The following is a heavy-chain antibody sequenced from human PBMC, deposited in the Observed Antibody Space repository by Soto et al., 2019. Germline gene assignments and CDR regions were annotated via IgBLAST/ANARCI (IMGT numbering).Heavy chain of an antibody. V-gene: IGHV4-59*08. J-gene: IGHJ4*02. Sequence: SETLSLTCTVSGGSISSYYWSWIRQPPGKGLEWIGYIHYSGSTNYNPSLKSRVTISVDTSKNQFSLKLSSVTAADPAVYYCATGGMFMTYLVYWGQGTLVTVSS. CDR1: GGSISSYY. CDR3: ATGGMFMTYLVY. D-gene: IGHD3-10*02. CDR2: IHYSGST.